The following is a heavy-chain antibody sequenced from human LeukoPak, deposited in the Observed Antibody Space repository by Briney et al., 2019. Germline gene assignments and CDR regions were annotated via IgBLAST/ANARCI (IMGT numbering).Heavy chain of an antibody. D-gene: IGHD3-22*01. CDR2: IYYSGST. CDR1: GGSISSSRYY. Sequence: SETLSLTCTVSGGSISSSRYYWGWIRQPPGKGLEWIGSIYYSGSTDYNPSLNSRVTISVDMSKNQFSLRLSSVTAADTAVYYCARPLDYYDTSGKPQANDYWGQGTLVTVSS. J-gene: IGHJ4*02. CDR3: ARPLDYYDTSGKPQANDY. V-gene: IGHV4-39*01.